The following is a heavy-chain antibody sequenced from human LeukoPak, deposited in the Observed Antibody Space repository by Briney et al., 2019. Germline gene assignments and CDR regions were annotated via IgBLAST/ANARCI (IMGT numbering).Heavy chain of an antibody. CDR3: ARDGLWFGELLPFGFAPTSYYFDY. Sequence: ASVKVSCKASGYTFTSYGISWVRQAPGQGLEWMGWISAYNGNTNYAQKLQGRVTMTTDTSTSTAYMELRSLRSDDTAVYYCARDGLWFGELLPFGFAPTSYYFDYWGQGTLVTVSS. V-gene: IGHV1-18*01. J-gene: IGHJ4*02. CDR2: ISAYNGNT. D-gene: IGHD3-10*01. CDR1: GYTFTSYG.